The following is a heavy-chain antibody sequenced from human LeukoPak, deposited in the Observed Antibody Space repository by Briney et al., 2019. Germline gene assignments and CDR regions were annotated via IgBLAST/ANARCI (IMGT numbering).Heavy chain of an antibody. CDR2: ISGSGGST. V-gene: IGHV3-23*01. CDR1: GFTFSSYA. D-gene: IGHD1-20*01. J-gene: IGHJ4*02. Sequence: GGSLRLSCAASGFTFSSYAMSWVRQAPGKGLEWVSAISGSGGSTCYADSVKGRFTISRDNSKNTLYLQMNSLRAEDTAVYYCAKGYNWNTWYYFDYWGQGTLVTVSS. CDR3: AKGYNWNTWYYFDY.